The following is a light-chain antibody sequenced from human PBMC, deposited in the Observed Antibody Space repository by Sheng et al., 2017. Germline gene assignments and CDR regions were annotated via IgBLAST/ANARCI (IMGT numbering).Light chain of an antibody. J-gene: IGKJ1*01. CDR2: KAS. V-gene: IGKV1-5*03. CDR1: QSISSW. CDR3: QQYDAYSLTWT. Sequence: DIQMTQSPFTLSASVGDRVTITCRASQSISSWLAWYQKKPGKAPNLLIYKASSLESGVPSRFSGSGSGTEFTLTINSLQSDDFATYYCQQYDAYSLTWTFGQGTKVEIK.